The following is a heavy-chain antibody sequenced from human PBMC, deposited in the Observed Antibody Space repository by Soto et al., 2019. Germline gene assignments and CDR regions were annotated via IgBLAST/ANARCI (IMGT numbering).Heavy chain of an antibody. CDR1: GFTFSSYD. V-gene: IGHV3-13*01. CDR2: IAVAGYT. Sequence: EVQLVESGGGLVQPGGSLRLSCAASGFTFSSYDMHWVRQDVGKGLEWVSAIAVAGYTYYAGSVKGRFTISRDNVRNTLYLQMNSLTVEDTAVYYCVRELEGPNYYGLDVWGQGTTVTLSS. CDR3: VRELEGPNYYGLDV. J-gene: IGHJ6*02.